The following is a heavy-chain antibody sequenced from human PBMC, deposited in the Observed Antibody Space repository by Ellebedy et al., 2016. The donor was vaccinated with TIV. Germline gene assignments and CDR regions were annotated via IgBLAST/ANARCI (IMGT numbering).Heavy chain of an antibody. D-gene: IGHD1-1*01. CDR3: ARDSTGTVSFDY. CDR2: IYYSRST. V-gene: IGHV4-59*12. J-gene: IGHJ4*02. Sequence: SETLSLXXTVYGASFSGYYWSWIRQPPGKGLEWIGYIYYSRSTNYNPSLKSRVSTSVDRSKNQFSLKLTSVTAADTAVYYCARDSTGTVSFDYWGQGILVTVSS. CDR1: GASFSGYY.